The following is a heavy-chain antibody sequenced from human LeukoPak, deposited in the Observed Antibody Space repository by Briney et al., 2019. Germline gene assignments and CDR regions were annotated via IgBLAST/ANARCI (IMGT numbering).Heavy chain of an antibody. CDR1: GGSFGGYY. J-gene: IGHJ5*02. CDR3: ARGPPTEFSWFDP. V-gene: IGHV4-34*01. CDR2: INHSGST. Sequence: PSETLSLTCAVYGGSFGGYYWSWIRQPPGKGLEWIGEINHSGSTNYNPSLKSRVTISVDTSKNQFSLKLSSVTAADTAVYYCARGPPTEFSWFDPWGQGTLVTVSS. D-gene: IGHD2-21*02.